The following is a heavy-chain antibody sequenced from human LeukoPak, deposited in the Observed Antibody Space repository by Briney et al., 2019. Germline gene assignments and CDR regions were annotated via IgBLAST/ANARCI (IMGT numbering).Heavy chain of an antibody. CDR1: GGTFSSYA. J-gene: IGHJ5*02. CDR2: IIPIFGTA. V-gene: IGHV1-69*05. Sequence: GASVKVSCKASGGTFSSYAISWVRQAPGQGLEWVRRIIPIFGTANYAQKFQGRVTITTDESTSTAYMELSSLRSEDTAVYYCASGYDLAGYNWFDPWGQGALVTVSS. CDR3: ASGYDLAGYNWFDP. D-gene: IGHD5-12*01.